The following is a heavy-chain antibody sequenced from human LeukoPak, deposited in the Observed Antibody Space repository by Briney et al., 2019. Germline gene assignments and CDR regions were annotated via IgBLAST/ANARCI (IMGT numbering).Heavy chain of an antibody. CDR1: GLTFSSYA. CDR3: AKDPPVVVGATTFDY. CDR2: ISGSGGST. J-gene: IGHJ4*02. D-gene: IGHD1-26*01. Sequence: GGSLRLSCAASGLTFSSYAMSWVRQAPGKGLEWVSAISGSGGSTYYADSVKGRFTISRDNSKNTLYLQMNSLRAGDTAVYYCAKDPPVVVGATTFDYWGQGTLVTVSS. V-gene: IGHV3-23*01.